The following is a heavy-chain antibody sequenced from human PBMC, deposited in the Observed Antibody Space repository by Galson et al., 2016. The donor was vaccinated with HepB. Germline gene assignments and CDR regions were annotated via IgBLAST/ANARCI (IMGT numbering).Heavy chain of an antibody. CDR3: AKFSTSSGWFDP. Sequence: SLRLSCAASGVTFSTHAMTWVRQAPGKGLEWVSAVTGSGGSTYYAGPVKGRFTISRDNTRNTLYLQMNGLRAEDTAVYYCAKFSTSSGWFDPWGQGTLVTVSS. J-gene: IGHJ5*02. CDR2: VTGSGGST. CDR1: GVTFSTHA. V-gene: IGHV3-23*01. D-gene: IGHD6-6*01.